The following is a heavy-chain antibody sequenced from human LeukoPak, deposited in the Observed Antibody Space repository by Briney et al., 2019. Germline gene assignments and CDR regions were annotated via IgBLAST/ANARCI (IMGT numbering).Heavy chain of an antibody. V-gene: IGHV3-11*01. CDR1: GFTFSDYY. D-gene: IGHD3-22*01. CDR3: ARDRGYYYDSSGYWYFDL. J-gene: IGHJ2*01. Sequence: GGSLRLSRAASGFTFSDYYMSWIRQAPGKGLEWVSYISSSGSTIYYADSVKGRFTIFRDNAKNSLYLQMNSLRAEDTAVYYCARDRGYYYDSSGYWYFDLWGRGTLVTVSS. CDR2: ISSSGSTI.